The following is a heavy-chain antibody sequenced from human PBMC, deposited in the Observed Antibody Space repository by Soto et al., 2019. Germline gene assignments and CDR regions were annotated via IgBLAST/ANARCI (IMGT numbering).Heavy chain of an antibody. Sequence: PGGSLRISCAASGFTFSSYAMSWVRQAPGKGLEWVSAISGSGGSTYYADSVKGRFTISRDNSKNTLYLQMNSLRAEDTAVYYCAKTVEDIVVVPAVPSDYWGQGTLVTVSS. CDR2: ISGSGGST. CDR3: AKTVEDIVVVPAVPSDY. V-gene: IGHV3-23*01. CDR1: GFTFSSYA. J-gene: IGHJ4*02. D-gene: IGHD2-2*01.